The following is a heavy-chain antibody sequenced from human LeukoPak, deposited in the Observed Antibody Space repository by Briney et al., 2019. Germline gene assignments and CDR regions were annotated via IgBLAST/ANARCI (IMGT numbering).Heavy chain of an antibody. CDR2: ISAYNGNT. Sequence: ASVKVSCKASGYIFTNYGFNWVRQAPGQGLEWMGWISAYNGNTKYAQKLQGRVTMTTDTSTSTAYMELRSLRSDDTAVYYCARGTIVVVVAARRNWFDPWGQGTLVTVSS. J-gene: IGHJ5*02. V-gene: IGHV1-18*01. CDR3: ARGTIVVVVAARRNWFDP. D-gene: IGHD2-15*01. CDR1: GYIFTNYG.